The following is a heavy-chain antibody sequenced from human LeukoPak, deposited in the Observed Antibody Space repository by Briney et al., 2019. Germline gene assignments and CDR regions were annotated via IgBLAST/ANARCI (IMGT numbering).Heavy chain of an antibody. CDR2: FRAYNGNT. J-gene: IGHJ5*02. D-gene: IGHD6-6*01. CDR1: GYTFTSYG. Sequence: APVKVSCKAFGYTFTSYGISWGRQAPGHGLEGLGWFRAYNGNTSYAQKLQGRVTMTTDTSTSTAYMELRSLRSDDTAVYYCARDKCGDSSSWHGGEWFDPWGQGTLVTVSS. CDR3: ARDKCGDSSSWHGGEWFDP. V-gene: IGHV1-18*01.